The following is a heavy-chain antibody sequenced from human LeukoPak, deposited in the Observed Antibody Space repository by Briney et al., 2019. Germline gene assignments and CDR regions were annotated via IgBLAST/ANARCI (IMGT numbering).Heavy chain of an antibody. CDR2: IYYSGST. Sequence: SETLSLTCTVSGGSISSYYWSWIRQPPGKGLEWIGYIYYSGSTNYNPSLKSRVTISVDTSKNQFSLKLSSVTAADTAVYYCARDTPSWLNCGGDCYSAWGQGALVTVSS. D-gene: IGHD2-21*01. J-gene: IGHJ4*02. CDR1: GGSISSYY. V-gene: IGHV4-59*01. CDR3: ARDTPSWLNCGGDCYSA.